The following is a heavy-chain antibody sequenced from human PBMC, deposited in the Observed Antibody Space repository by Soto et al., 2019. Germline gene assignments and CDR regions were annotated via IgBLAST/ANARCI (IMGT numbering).Heavy chain of an antibody. CDR1: GGSISSGGYY. D-gene: IGHD3-16*01. Sequence: SETLSLTCTVSGGSISSGGYYWSWIRQHPRKGLEWIGYIYYSGSTYYNPSLKSRVTISVDTSKNQFSLKLSSVTAADTAVYYCAGGGPYGMDVWGQGTTVTVSS. CDR2: IYYSGST. J-gene: IGHJ6*02. V-gene: IGHV4-31*03. CDR3: AGGGPYGMDV.